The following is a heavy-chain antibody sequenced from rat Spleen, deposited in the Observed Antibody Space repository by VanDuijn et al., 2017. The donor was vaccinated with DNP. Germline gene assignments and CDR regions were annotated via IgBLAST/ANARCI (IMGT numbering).Heavy chain of an antibody. CDR1: GFTFSDYD. V-gene: IGHV5-7*01. CDR3: ARYQRLQWDYFDY. CDR2: IGSPAYAP. Sequence: EVQLVESGGDLVQPGRSLKLFCAASGFTFSDYDMAWVRQAPKKGLEWVAYIGSPAYAPYYTDSVKGRFTISRDDARNTLYLQMDSLRSEDTATYYCARYQRLQWDYFDYWGQGVMVTVSS. J-gene: IGHJ2*01. D-gene: IGHD1-1*01.